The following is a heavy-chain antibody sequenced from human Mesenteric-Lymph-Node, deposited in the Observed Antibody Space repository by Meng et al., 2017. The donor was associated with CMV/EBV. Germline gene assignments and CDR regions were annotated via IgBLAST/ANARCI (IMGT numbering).Heavy chain of an antibody. D-gene: IGHD2-15*01. V-gene: IGHV1-2*02. J-gene: IGHJ4*02. CDR1: GYTFTGYY. CDR2: INPNTGGT. Sequence: ASVKVSCKASGYTFTGYYMHWVRQAPGQGLEWMGWINPNTGGTTYAQRFQGRVTMTRDTSTTTVYLDLTSLTSGDTAMYYCARDRPGEDKWDWGQGTLVTVSS. CDR3: ARDRPGEDKWD.